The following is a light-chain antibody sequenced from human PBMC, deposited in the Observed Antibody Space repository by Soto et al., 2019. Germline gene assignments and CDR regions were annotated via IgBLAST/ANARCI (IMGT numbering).Light chain of an antibody. CDR3: SSYTSSSTLV. CDR1: SSDVGAYNY. J-gene: IGLJ1*01. Sequence: QSALTQPASVSGSPGQSITISCTGTSSDVGAYNYVSWYQQHPGKAPKLMICDVSNRPSGVSNRFSGSKSGNTASLTISGRQAEDEADYYCSSYTSSSTLVFGTGTKLTVL. CDR2: DVS. V-gene: IGLV2-14*01.